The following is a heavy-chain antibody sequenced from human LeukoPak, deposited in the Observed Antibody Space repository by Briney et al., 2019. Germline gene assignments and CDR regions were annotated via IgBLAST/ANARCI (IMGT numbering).Heavy chain of an antibody. CDR1: GFTFSANW. D-gene: IGHD3-16*01. V-gene: IGHV3-7*01. J-gene: IGHJ4*02. Sequence: GGSLRLSCTVSGFTFSANWMSWVRQTPGKGLEWVANINTDGSSQYYVDSVKGRFTISRDNAENSLYLQVNSLRAGDTAVYYCARDPADRAWGAFDYWGQGALVTVSS. CDR2: INTDGSSQ. CDR3: ARDPADRAWGAFDY.